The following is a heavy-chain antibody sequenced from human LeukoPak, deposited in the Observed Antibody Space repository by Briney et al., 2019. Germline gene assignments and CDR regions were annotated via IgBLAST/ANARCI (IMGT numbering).Heavy chain of an antibody. J-gene: IGHJ4*02. D-gene: IGHD2-15*01. CDR3: AKDLPQGVVALIDY. CDR2: ISYDGSNK. CDR1: GFTFSSYG. Sequence: GRSLRLSCAASGFTFSSYGMHWVRQAPGKGLEWVAVISYDGSNKYYADSVKGRFTISRDNSKNTLYLQMNSLRAEDTAVYYCAKDLPQGVVALIDYWGQGTLVTVSS. V-gene: IGHV3-30*18.